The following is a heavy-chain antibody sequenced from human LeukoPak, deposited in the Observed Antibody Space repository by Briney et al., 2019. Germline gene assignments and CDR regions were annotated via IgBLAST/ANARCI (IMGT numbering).Heavy chain of an antibody. J-gene: IGHJ4*02. CDR2: IRSIGYGGTT. D-gene: IGHD6-19*01. CDR1: GVTFGDFA. Sequence: GESLRLSCSASGVTFGDFAMSWFRQAPGKGLDWVGFIRSIGYGGTTDYAASVKGRFTISRDDSKNIAYLQMNSLKTEDTAIYYCTGLSPSGGRYYFDYWGQGTLVTVSS. CDR3: TGLSPSGGRYYFDY. V-gene: IGHV3-49*03.